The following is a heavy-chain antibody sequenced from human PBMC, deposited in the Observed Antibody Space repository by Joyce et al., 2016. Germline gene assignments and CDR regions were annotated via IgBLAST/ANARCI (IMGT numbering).Heavy chain of an antibody. CDR3: ARAGEIVTTQFGY. Sequence: QVQLVQSGAEVKKPGSSVKVACKASGGTFDSYGINWVRQVPGHGLELMGGIVPLVGTANYAQKFQGRVTITADKSTSTAYMELSGLRSDDTAIYYCARAGEIVTTQFGYWGQGTLVTVSS. CDR2: IVPLVGTA. V-gene: IGHV1-69*06. J-gene: IGHJ4*02. D-gene: IGHD5-12*01. CDR1: GGTFDSYG.